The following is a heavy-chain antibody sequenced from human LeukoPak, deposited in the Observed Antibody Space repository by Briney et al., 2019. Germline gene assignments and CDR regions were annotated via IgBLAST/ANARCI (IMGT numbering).Heavy chain of an antibody. CDR3: AREPLYGDYSLYYHYYGMDV. J-gene: IGHJ6*02. V-gene: IGHV4-4*07. Sequence: PSETLSLTCTVSGGSISSYYWSWIRQPAGKGLEWIGRIYTSGSTNYNPSLKSRVTMSVDTSKNQFSLKLSSVTAADTAVYYCAREPLYGDYSLYYHYYGMDVWGQGTTVTVSS. D-gene: IGHD4-17*01. CDR2: IYTSGST. CDR1: GGSISSYY.